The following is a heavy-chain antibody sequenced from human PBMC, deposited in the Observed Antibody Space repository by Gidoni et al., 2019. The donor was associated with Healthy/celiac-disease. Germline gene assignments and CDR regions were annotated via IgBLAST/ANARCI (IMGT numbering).Heavy chain of an antibody. D-gene: IGHD2-2*01. CDR1: GFSFGDYA. CDR2: IRSKADGGTT. V-gene: IGHV3-49*05. Sequence: EVQLVESGGGLVKLGRSLRLSFIASGFSFGDYAPSWFRQAPGKGLEWVGFIRSKADGGTTEYAAAMKSRFTISRDDAKSIAYLQMNNLKTEDTAMYYCSRFLGYCSRTTCPTNYYYGLDVWGQGTTVTVSS. J-gene: IGHJ6*02. CDR3: SRFLGYCSRTTCPTNYYYGLDV.